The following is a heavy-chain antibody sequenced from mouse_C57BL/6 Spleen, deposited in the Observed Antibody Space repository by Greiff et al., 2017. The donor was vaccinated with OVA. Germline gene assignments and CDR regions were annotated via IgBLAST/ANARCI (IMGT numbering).Heavy chain of an antibody. J-gene: IGHJ1*03. CDR2: LWSGGST. CDR3: ARNAVWYFDV. CDR1: GFSLTSYG. Sequence: QVQLQQSGPGLVQPSQSLSITCTVSGFSLTSYGVHWVRQSPGKGLEWLGVLWSGGSTDYNAAFISRLSISKDNSKSQVFFKMNSLQADDTAIYYCARNAVWYFDVWGTGTTVTVSS. V-gene: IGHV2-2*01.